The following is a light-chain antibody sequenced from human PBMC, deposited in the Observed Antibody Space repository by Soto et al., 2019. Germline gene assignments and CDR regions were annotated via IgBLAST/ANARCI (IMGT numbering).Light chain of an antibody. CDR2: DAS. J-gene: IGKJ5*01. V-gene: IGKV3-11*01. CDR1: QSVSSS. Sequence: EIVLTQSPATLSLYTGERATLSCRASQSVSSSLAWYQQKPGQAPRLLIYDASNRATGIPARFSGSGSATDFTLTISSLEPEDFAVYYCQQRSSWITFGQGTRLEI. CDR3: QQRSSWIT.